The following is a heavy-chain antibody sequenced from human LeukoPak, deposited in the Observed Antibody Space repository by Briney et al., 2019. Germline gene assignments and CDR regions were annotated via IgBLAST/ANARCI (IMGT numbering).Heavy chain of an antibody. J-gene: IGHJ4*02. CDR1: GLAFSAYK. Sequence: GGSLRLSCAASGLAFSAYKMHWVRQAPRKGLVWVSRISTDGYTTDYADFVQGRFTASRDNTKNTWSLEMNSLRAEDAAVYYCVVGGSPGYWGQGTLVTVSS. CDR2: ISTDGYTT. D-gene: IGHD2-15*01. CDR3: VVGGSPGY. V-gene: IGHV3-74*01.